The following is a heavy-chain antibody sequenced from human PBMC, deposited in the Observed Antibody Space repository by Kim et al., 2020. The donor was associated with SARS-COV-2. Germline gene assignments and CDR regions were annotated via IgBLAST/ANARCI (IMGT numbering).Heavy chain of an antibody. J-gene: IGHJ6*02. CDR3: ARGWGGWSDYYYYGMDV. Sequence: GGSLRLSCAASGFTFSSYSMNWVRQALGKGLEWVASISSSSSYIYYADSVKGRFTISRENAKNSLYLQMNSLRAEDTAVYYCARGWGGWSDYYYYGMDVWGHGTTVTVSS. D-gene: IGHD6-19*01. CDR2: ISSSSSYI. CDR1: GFTFSSYS. V-gene: IGHV3-21*01.